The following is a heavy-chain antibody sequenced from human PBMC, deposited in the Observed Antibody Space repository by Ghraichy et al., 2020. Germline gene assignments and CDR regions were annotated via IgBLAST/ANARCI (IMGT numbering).Heavy chain of an antibody. CDR2: IYYSGST. Sequence: GSLRLSCTVSGGSISSSSYYWDWIRQPPGKGLEWIGSIYYSGSTYYNPSLKSRVTISVDTSKNQFSLKLSSVTAADTAVYYCAREVGATKDYFDYWGQGTLVTVSS. CDR1: GGSISSSSYY. V-gene: IGHV4-39*02. J-gene: IGHJ4*02. CDR3: AREVGATKDYFDY. D-gene: IGHD1-26*01.